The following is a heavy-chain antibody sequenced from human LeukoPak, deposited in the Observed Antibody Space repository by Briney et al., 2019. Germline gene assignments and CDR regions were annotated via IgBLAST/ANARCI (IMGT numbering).Heavy chain of an antibody. CDR3: ARDLTKSLVLCYPGWYGMYA. CDR2: INPNFGKA. CDR1: GGTFSSYA. J-gene: IGHJ6*02. Sequence: SVKVSCKASGGTFSSYAINWVRQAPGQGLEWMGRINPNFGKANYAQKFQGRVTITEDKSTSTAYMELSSLRSEDTAVFYWARDLTKSLVLCYPGWYGMYAWGHGATVT. V-gene: IGHV1-69*04. D-gene: IGHD3-10*02.